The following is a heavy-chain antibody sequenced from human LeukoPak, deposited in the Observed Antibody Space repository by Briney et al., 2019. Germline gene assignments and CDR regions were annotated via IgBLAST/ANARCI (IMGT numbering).Heavy chain of an antibody. J-gene: IGHJ3*02. V-gene: IGHV1-69*13. CDR2: IIPIFGTA. Sequence: GASVKVPCKASGGTFSSYAISWVRQAPGQGLEWMGGIIPIFGTASYAQKFQGRVTITADESTSTAYMELSSLRSEDTAVYYCAACGGDCYPAYAFDIWGQGTMVTVSS. D-gene: IGHD2-21*01. CDR1: GGTFSSYA. CDR3: AACGGDCYPAYAFDI.